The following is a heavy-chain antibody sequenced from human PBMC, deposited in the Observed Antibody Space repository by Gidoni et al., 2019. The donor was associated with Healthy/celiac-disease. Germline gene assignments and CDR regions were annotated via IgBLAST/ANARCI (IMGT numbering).Heavy chain of an antibody. Sequence: QVQLVQSGAEVKKPGSSVKVSCKASGGTFSSYAISWVRQAPGQGLEWMVGIIPIFGTANYAQKFQGRVTITADESTSTAYMELSSLRSEDTAVYYCARDLRDGYNYISLYYYYGMDVWGQGTTVTVSS. CDR3: ARDLRDGYNYISLYYYYGMDV. CDR1: GGTFSSYA. J-gene: IGHJ6*02. V-gene: IGHV1-69*01. D-gene: IGHD5-12*01. CDR2: IIPIFGTA.